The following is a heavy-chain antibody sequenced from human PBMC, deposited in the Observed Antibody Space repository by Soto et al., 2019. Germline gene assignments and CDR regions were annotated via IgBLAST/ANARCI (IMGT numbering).Heavy chain of an antibody. CDR2: IYYTGST. CDR1: GGYVHSYY. Sequence: SETLSLTSSVSGGYVHSYYWSWLRQSPGRGLEWIAYIYYTGSTKYNPSLKSRATISLDTSKNEVYLKMTSVTAADTAVYYCARARVRGVSPDYDFWGQGTQVIVSS. V-gene: IGHV4-59*02. CDR3: ARARVRGVSPDYDF. J-gene: IGHJ4*02. D-gene: IGHD2-8*01.